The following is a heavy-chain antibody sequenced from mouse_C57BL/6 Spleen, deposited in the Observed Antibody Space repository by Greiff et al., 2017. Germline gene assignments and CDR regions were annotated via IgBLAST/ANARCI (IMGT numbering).Heavy chain of an antibody. CDR2: IHPNSGST. J-gene: IGHJ3*01. CDR3: AIPPSTMVTTGFAY. CDR1: GYTFTSYW. V-gene: IGHV1-64*01. D-gene: IGHD2-2*01. Sequence: QVQLQQPGAELVKPGASVKLSCKASGYTFTSYWMHWVKQRPGQGLEWIGMIHPNSGSTNYNEKFKSKATLTVDKSSSTAYMQLSSLTSEDSAVYYCAIPPSTMVTTGFAYWGQGTLVTVSA.